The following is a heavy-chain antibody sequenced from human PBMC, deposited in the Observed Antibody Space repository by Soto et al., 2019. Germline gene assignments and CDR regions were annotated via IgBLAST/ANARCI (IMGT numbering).Heavy chain of an antibody. CDR3: GSWGPSVPVSHSHFDH. CDR2: SSPGGSNR. CDR1: GFTFSTDC. D-gene: IGHD3-16*01. Sequence: PGGSLTLSCAASGFTFSTDCINWVRQSPGKGLMWVSRSSPGGSNRGYADSVYVRFTVSSDNAKNTIYLQMHSLSAEDTAASYRGSWGPSVPVSHSHFDHWGEGTRVTVSS. V-gene: IGHV3-74*01. J-gene: IGHJ4*02.